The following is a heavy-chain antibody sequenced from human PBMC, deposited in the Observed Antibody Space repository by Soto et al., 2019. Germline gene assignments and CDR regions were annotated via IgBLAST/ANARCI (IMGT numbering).Heavy chain of an antibody. D-gene: IGHD6-13*01. J-gene: IGHJ6*04. V-gene: IGHV3-9*01. CDR3: AKDIYRSYSPFEGMDV. Sequence: GGSLRLSCAASGFTFDDYAMHWVRQAPGKGLEWVSGISWNSGSIGYADSVKGRFTISRDNAKNSLYLQMNSLRAEDTALYYCAKDIYRSYSPFEGMDVWGKGTRVTVSS. CDR2: ISWNSGSI. CDR1: GFTFDDYA.